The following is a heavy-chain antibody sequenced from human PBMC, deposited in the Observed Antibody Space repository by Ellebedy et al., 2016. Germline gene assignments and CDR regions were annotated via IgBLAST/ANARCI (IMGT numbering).Heavy chain of an antibody. CDR1: GYSFTTYS. CDR2: IDANTGNP. V-gene: IGHV7-4-1*02. D-gene: IGHD3-22*01. J-gene: IGHJ5*02. CDR3: TNQYYFENPALRGFYL. Sequence: ASVKVSCKASGYSFTTYSMNWVRQAPGQGLEWVGWIDANTGNPTYAPGFAGRLVFSLETSFSTAYLQISSLEAEDTAVYYCTNQYYFENPALRGFYLWGQGTLVTVSS.